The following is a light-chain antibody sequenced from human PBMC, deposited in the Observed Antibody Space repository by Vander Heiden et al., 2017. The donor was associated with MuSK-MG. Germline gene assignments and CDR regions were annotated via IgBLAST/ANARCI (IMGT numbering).Light chain of an antibody. CDR3: AASDDSLNGEV. CDR1: SSNIGSNT. Sequence: QSVLPHPPSASGTPGQRVTIPCSGSSSNIGSNTVNWYQQLPGTAPKLLIYRNNQRPSGVPDRFSGSKSGTSDSLAISGLQSEDEAEYYCAASDDSLNGEVFGTGTKVTVL. CDR2: RNN. V-gene: IGLV1-44*01. J-gene: IGLJ1*01.